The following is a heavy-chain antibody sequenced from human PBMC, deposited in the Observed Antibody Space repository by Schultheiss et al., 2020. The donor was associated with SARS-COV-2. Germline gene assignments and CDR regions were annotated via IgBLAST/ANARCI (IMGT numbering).Heavy chain of an antibody. CDR1: GGTFSSYA. V-gene: IGHV1-69*13. CDR2: IIPIFGTA. CDR3: ARGFFDRIPHAGGGDY. Sequence: SVKVSCKASGGTFSSYAISWVRQAPGQGLEWMGGIIPIFGTANYAQKFQGRVTITADESTSTAYMELSSLRSEDTAVYYCARGFFDRIPHAGGGDYWGQGTLVTVSS. D-gene: IGHD3-9*01. J-gene: IGHJ4*02.